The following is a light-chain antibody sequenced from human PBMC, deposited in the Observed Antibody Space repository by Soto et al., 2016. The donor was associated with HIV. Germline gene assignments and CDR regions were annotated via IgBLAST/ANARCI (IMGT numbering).Light chain of an antibody. Sequence: DIQMTQSPPSLSASVGDRVTITCRASQSISNYLNWYQQKPGKAPKVLISATSDLQSGVPSRFSGSRSGREFTLTISSLQPEDFATYSVQQYKTYPLTFGGGPRCRSN. CDR2: ATS. CDR1: QSISNY. CDR3: QQYKTYPLT. J-gene: IGKJ4*01. V-gene: IGKV1-39*02.